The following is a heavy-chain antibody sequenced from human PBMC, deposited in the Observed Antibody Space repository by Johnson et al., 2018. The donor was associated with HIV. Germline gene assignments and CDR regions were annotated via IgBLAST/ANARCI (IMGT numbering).Heavy chain of an antibody. Sequence: EVQLVESGGGLIQPGGSLRLSCAASGFTVSRNYMNWVRQAPGEGLEWVSIIYSDGVTYYADAVKGRCTISRDNSKNTTYLQSNSLRAEASAVYYCARFDSFDAFDIWGQGTMVIVS. D-gene: IGHD3-9*01. CDR1: GFTVSRNY. V-gene: IGHV3-53*01. CDR3: ARFDSFDAFDI. J-gene: IGHJ3*02. CDR2: IYSDGVT.